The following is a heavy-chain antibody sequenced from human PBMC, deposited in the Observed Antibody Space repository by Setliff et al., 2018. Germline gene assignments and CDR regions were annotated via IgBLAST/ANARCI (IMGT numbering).Heavy chain of an antibody. Sequence: SETLSLTCAVSGASISTTYYYWDWIRQSPEKGLEWIGTIYQNGITYYNPSVKSRVTMSVDKSKNQFSLKLSSVTAADTAVYYCARGGERYYSASWGQGTLVTVSS. V-gene: IGHV4-39*07. CDR1: GASISTTYYY. CDR2: IYQNGIT. D-gene: IGHD1-20*01. J-gene: IGHJ4*02. CDR3: ARGGERYYSAS.